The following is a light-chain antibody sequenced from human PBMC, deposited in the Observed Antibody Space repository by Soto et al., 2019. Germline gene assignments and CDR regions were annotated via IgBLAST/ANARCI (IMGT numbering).Light chain of an antibody. CDR1: QSVTSSY. V-gene: IGKV3-20*01. J-gene: IGKJ5*01. Sequence: SPGERATLSCRPRQSVTSSYLAWYQQKPGQAPRLLIYVVSSRATGIPDRFSGSGSGTDFTLTISRMVPEDFAAYYCQQHDSSSLTFGQGT. CDR3: QQHDSSSLT. CDR2: VVS.